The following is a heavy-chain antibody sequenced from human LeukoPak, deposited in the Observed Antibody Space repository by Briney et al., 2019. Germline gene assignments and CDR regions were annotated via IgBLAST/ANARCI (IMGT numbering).Heavy chain of an antibody. V-gene: IGHV4-31*03. CDR2: IYYSGST. D-gene: IGHD2-15*01. CDR3: ARGVRDIVVVVAAYFDY. CDR1: GGSISSGGYY. J-gene: IGHJ4*02. Sequence: SQTLSLTCTVSGGSISSGGYYRSWIRQHPGKGLEWIGYIYYSGSTYYNPSLKSRVTISVDTSKNQFSLKLSSVTAADTAVYYCARGVRDIVVVVAAYFDYWGQGTLVTVSS.